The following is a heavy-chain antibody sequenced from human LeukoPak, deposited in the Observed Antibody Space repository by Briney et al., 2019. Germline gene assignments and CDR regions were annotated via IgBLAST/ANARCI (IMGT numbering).Heavy chain of an antibody. Sequence: AAVKVSCKASGYTFTDYYMYWVRQAPGQGLEWMGRINPNSGDTFYAQKFQGRVTMTRDTSISTAYMELSRLRSDDTAVYYCARVMKATVRTSNFDYWGQGTLVTVSS. J-gene: IGHJ4*02. D-gene: IGHD4-17*01. V-gene: IGHV1-2*06. CDR2: INPNSGDT. CDR3: ARVMKATVRTSNFDY. CDR1: GYTFTDYY.